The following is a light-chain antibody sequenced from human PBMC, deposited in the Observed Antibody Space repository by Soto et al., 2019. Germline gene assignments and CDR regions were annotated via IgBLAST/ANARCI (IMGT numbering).Light chain of an antibody. V-gene: IGLV2-14*01. CDR3: NSYTSSTTPAV. J-gene: IGLJ2*01. Sequence: QSVLTQPASVSGSPGQSIAISCSGTSSDVGGYDFVSWYQQHPGKAPKLIIYNVSNRPSGVSNRFSGSKSGNTASLTISGLQAEDESVYYFNSYTSSTTPAVFGGGTKLTVL. CDR2: NVS. CDR1: SSDVGGYDF.